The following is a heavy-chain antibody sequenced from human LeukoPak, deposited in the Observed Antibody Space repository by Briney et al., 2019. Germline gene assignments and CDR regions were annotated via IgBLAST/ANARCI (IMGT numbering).Heavy chain of an antibody. D-gene: IGHD3-22*01. CDR1: GYTFTNYG. J-gene: IGHJ3*02. Sequence: ASVQVSCKPSGYTFTNYGISWVRQAPGQGLEWVGWNSAYNGNTNYAENLQGRVTMTTDTSTSTAYMELRSLRSDDTAVYYCARVVITTSKHDAFDIWGQGTMVTVSS. CDR2: NSAYNGNT. CDR3: ARVVITTSKHDAFDI. V-gene: IGHV1-18*01.